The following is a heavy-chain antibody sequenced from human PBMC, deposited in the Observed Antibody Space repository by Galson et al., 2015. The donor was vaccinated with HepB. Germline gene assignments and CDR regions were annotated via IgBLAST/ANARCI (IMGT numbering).Heavy chain of an antibody. Sequence: SVKVSCKASGYTFASYGISWVRQAPGQGLEWMGWISTYNGNTNYAQKFQGRVTMTTDTSTSTAYMDLRSLRSDDTAVYYCARSYGDYVGACGYWGQGTLVTVSS. CDR3: ARSYGDYVGACGY. D-gene: IGHD4-17*01. CDR2: ISTYNGNT. V-gene: IGHV1-18*01. J-gene: IGHJ4*02. CDR1: GYTFASYG.